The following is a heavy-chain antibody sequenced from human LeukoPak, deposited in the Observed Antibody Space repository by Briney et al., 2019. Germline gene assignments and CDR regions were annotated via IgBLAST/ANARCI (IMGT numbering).Heavy chain of an antibody. CDR2: ISWNSGSI. J-gene: IGHJ4*02. CDR3: AKDIGSPLDY. CDR1: GFVFDDYA. V-gene: IGHV3-9*01. Sequence: GRSLRLSCVASGFVFDDYAMHWVRQAPGKGLEWVSGISWNSGSIGYADSVKGRFTISRDNAKNSLYLQMNSLRAEDTALYYCAKDIGSPLDYWGQGTLVIVSS.